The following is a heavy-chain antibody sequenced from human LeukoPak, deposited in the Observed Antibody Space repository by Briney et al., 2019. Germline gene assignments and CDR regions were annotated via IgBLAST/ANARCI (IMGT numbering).Heavy chain of an antibody. CDR3: ARVYQSAEYYFDY. CDR2: IYYSGST. D-gene: IGHD2-2*01. CDR1: GGSISSNNYY. J-gene: IGHJ4*02. V-gene: IGHV4-39*07. Sequence: SETLSLTCTVSGGSISSNNYYWGWIRQPPGKGLEWVGSIYYSGSTYYNPSLKSRVTISVDTSKNQFSLKLTSVTAADTAVYYCARVYQSAEYYFDYWGQGNLVSVSS.